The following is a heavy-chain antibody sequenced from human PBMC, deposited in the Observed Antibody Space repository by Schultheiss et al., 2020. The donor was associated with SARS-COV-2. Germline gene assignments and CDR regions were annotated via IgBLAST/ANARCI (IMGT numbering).Heavy chain of an antibody. CDR3: ARGFDDFLYYFDF. Sequence: SETLSLTCTVSGGSVSSGSYYCSWIRQPPGKGLEWIGYIYYSGSTRYNSSLKSRVTMSVDTSKNQFSLRLSSVTAADTAVYYCARGFDDFLYYFDFWGQGTLVTVSS. J-gene: IGHJ4*02. CDR2: IYYSGST. V-gene: IGHV4-61*01. D-gene: IGHD2-21*02. CDR1: GGSVSSGSYY.